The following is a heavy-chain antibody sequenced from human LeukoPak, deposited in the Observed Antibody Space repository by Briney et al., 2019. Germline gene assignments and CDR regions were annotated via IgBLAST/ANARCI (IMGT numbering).Heavy chain of an antibody. CDR2: IYHSGST. J-gene: IGHJ6*02. CDR1: GGSISSSNW. Sequence: SETLSLTCAVSGGSISSSNWWSWVRQPPGKGLEWIGEIYHSGSTNYNPSLKSRVTISVDKSKNQFSLKLSSVTAADTAVYYCAREIAAAGTRGIPLEWYYYGMDVWGQGTTVTVSS. V-gene: IGHV4-4*02. CDR3: AREIAAAGTRGIPLEWYYYGMDV. D-gene: IGHD6-13*01.